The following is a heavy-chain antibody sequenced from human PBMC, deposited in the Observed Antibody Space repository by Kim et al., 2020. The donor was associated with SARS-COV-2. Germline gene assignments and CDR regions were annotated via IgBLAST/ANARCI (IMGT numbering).Heavy chain of an antibody. CDR1: GSTFTGYA. J-gene: IGHJ4*02. D-gene: IGHD2-2*03. Sequence: GGSLRLSCTTSGSTFTGYAMSWVRQAPGKGLEWVSSIDGTDGTTYYVDSVKGRLTTSRDNSKNTQYLQMNSLRADDTAVFYCMKGGWGWIWDHWGQGTRVTVSS. CDR3: MKGGWGWIWDH. CDR2: IDGTDGTT. V-gene: IGHV3-23*01.